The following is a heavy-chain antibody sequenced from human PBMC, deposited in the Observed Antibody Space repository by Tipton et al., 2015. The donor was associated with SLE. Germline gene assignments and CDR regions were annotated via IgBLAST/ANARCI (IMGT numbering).Heavy chain of an antibody. CDR2: ISHTGTT. CDR3: ARGVIGPRRVSIWYDSASSYHFDY. J-gene: IGHJ4*02. V-gene: IGHV4-34*01. D-gene: IGHD3-10*01. Sequence: TLSLTCAVYGGSFSDYYWSWIRQPPGKGLEWLGEISHTGTTKYNPSLMSRVTISVDTSKNQFSLKLSSVTAADTGLYYCARGVIGPRRVSIWYDSASSYHFDYWGQGKLVTVSS. CDR1: GGSFSDYY.